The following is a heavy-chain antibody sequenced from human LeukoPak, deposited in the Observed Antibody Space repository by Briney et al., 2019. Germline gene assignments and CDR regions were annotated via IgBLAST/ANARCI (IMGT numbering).Heavy chain of an antibody. CDR2: ISSRSSTI. V-gene: IGHV3-48*01. Sequence: GGSLRLSCAASGFTFSTYPMNWVRQAPGKGLEWVSYISSRSSTIYYADSVKGRFTISRDNAKNSLYLQMNSLRAEDTAVYYCARPAADCGGDCYWAFDYWGQETLVTVSS. CDR1: GFTFSTYP. J-gene: IGHJ4*02. D-gene: IGHD2-21*01. CDR3: ARPAADCGGDCYWAFDY.